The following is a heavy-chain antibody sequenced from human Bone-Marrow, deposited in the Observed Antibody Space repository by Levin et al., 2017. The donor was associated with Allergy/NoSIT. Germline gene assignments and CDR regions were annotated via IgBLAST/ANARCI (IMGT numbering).Heavy chain of an antibody. Sequence: PGGSLRLSCAASGFTFSSYAMHWVRQAPGKGLEWVAVISYDGSNKYYADSVKGRFTISRDNSKNTLYLQMNSLRAEDTAVYYCARDASSSGWPDYWGQGTLVTVSS. CDR2: ISYDGSNK. D-gene: IGHD6-19*01. CDR3: ARDASSSGWPDY. V-gene: IGHV3-30*04. CDR1: GFTFSSYA. J-gene: IGHJ4*02.